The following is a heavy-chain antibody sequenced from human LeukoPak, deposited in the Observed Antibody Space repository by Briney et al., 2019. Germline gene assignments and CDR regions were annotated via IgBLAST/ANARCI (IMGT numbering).Heavy chain of an antibody. J-gene: IGHJ6*02. V-gene: IGHV3-30-3*01. CDR2: ISYDGSNK. Sequence: GGSLRLSCAASGFTFSSYAMHWVRQAPGKGLEWVAVISYDGSNKYYADSVKGRFTISRDNAKNSLYLQMNSLRAEDTVVYYCARGDCSSTSCYGYYYYYGMDVWGQGTTVTVSS. D-gene: IGHD2-2*01. CDR1: GFTFSSYA. CDR3: ARGDCSSTSCYGYYYYYGMDV.